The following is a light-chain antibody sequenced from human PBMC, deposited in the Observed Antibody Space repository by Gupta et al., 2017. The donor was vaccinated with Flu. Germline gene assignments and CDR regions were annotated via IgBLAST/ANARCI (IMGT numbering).Light chain of an antibody. CDR1: SSDVGGYNY. CDR3: SSYTSTSNWV. J-gene: IGLJ3*02. V-gene: IGLV2-14*01. CDR2: EVR. Sequence: SITISCTGTSSDVGGYNYVSWYQQRPGKDPQLMIYEVRYRPSGVSSRFSGSKSGNTASLTISGLQAEDEANYYCSSYTSTSNWVFGGGTELTVL.